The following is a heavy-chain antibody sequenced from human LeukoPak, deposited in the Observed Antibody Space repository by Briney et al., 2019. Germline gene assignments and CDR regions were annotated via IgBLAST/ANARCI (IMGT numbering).Heavy chain of an antibody. Sequence: SETLSLTCTVSGGSISSSSYYWGWIRQPPGKGLEWIGSIYYSGSTYYNPSLKSRVTISVDTSKNQFSLKLSSVTAADTAVYYCARHAGGFGELTIDSSETLDYWGQGTLVTVSS. CDR2: IYYSGST. V-gene: IGHV4-39*01. J-gene: IGHJ4*02. CDR3: ARHAGGFGELTIDSSETLDY. CDR1: GGSISSSSYY. D-gene: IGHD3-10*01.